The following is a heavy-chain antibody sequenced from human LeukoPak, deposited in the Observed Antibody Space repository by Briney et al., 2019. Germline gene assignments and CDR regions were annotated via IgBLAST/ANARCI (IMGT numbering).Heavy chain of an antibody. Sequence: PGRSLRLSCAASGFTFDDYAMHWVRQAPGKGLEWVSGISWNSGSIGYADSVKGRFTISRDNAKNSLYLQMNSLRAEDAALYYCAKDSSSSWYEAPGDFDYWGQGTLVTVSS. CDR3: AKDSSSSWYEAPGDFDY. J-gene: IGHJ4*02. D-gene: IGHD6-13*01. V-gene: IGHV3-9*01. CDR1: GFTFDDYA. CDR2: ISWNSGSI.